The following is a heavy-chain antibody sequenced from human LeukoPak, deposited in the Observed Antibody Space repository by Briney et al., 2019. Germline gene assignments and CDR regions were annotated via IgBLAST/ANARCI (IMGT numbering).Heavy chain of an antibody. CDR1: GGSISSYY. V-gene: IGHV3-15*01. D-gene: IGHD4-17*01. J-gene: IGHJ4*02. CDR2: IKSKTDGGTT. Sequence: ETLSLTCTVSGGSISSYYWSWVRQAPGKGLEWVGRIKSKTDGGTTDYAAPVKGRFTISRDDSKNTLYLQMNSLKTEDTAVYYCTTGLDDYGDYGTPYYFDYWGQGTLVTVSS. CDR3: TTGLDDYGDYGTPYYFDY.